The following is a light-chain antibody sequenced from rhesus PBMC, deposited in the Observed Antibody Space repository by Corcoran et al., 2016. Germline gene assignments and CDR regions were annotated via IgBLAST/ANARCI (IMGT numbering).Light chain of an antibody. CDR1: QSLLHSNGNTY. CDR2: GGS. J-gene: IGKJ4*01. V-gene: IGKV2-72*01. Sequence: DSVMTQTPLSLPITPGEQASISCRPSQSLLHSNGNTYLHWYLQKPGQSPQLLIYGGSNRASGVPDRFRGSGSGTDFTLKISKVEAEDVGVYYCVQAIAFPLTFDGGTKVEIK. CDR3: VQAIAFPLT.